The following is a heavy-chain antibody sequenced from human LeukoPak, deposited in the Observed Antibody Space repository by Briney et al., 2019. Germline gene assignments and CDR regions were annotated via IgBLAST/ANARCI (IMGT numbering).Heavy chain of an antibody. V-gene: IGHV4-34*01. Sequence: PSETLSLTCAVYGGSFSGYYWSWIRQPPGKGLEWIGEINHSGSTKYNPSLKSRVTISVDTSKNQFSLKLSSVTAADTAVYHCARAETYSSGWYDPFFDYWGQGTLVTVST. J-gene: IGHJ4*02. CDR2: INHSGST. CDR3: ARAETYSSGWYDPFFDY. CDR1: GGSFSGYY. D-gene: IGHD6-19*01.